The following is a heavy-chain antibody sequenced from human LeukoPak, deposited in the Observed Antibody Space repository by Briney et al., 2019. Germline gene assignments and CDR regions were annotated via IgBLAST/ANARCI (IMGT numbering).Heavy chain of an antibody. V-gene: IGHV3-23*01. J-gene: IGHJ4*02. CDR1: GFTFSSYA. D-gene: IGHD3-22*01. CDR2: ISGSGGST. CDR3: AKLISYYDSSGYTTPFDY. Sequence: GGSLRLSCAASGFTFSSYAMSWVRQAPGKGLEWVSAISGSGGSTYYADSVKGRFTISRDNSKNTLYLQMNSLRAEDTAVYYCAKLISYYDSSGYTTPFDYWGQETLVTVSS.